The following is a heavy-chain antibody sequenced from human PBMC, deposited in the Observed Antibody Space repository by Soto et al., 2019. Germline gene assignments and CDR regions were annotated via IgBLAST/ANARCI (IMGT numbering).Heavy chain of an antibody. Sequence: PGGFLRLSCAASGFTFSSYAMSWVRQAPGKGLEWVSAISGSGGSTYYADSVKGRFTISRDNSKNTLYLQMNSLRAEDTAVYYCAKDQGSNKDSWYYDFWSGYINPWGQGTLVTVSS. CDR3: AKDQGSNKDSWYYDFWSGYINP. CDR1: GFTFSSYA. D-gene: IGHD3-3*01. CDR2: ISGSGGST. V-gene: IGHV3-23*01. J-gene: IGHJ5*02.